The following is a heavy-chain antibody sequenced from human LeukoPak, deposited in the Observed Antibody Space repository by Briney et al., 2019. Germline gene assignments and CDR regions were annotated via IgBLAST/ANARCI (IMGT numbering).Heavy chain of an antibody. Sequence: KPSETLSLSCTVSGGSISNYFWSWIRQSAGKGLEWIGRVYTSGSTYYNPSLKSRVTMPGDTSKNQLSLKLSSVTAADTAVYYCARTPYFYDRTSYSHWGQGTLVTVSS. CDR1: GGSISNYF. V-gene: IGHV4-4*07. CDR2: VYTSGST. J-gene: IGHJ4*02. CDR3: ARTPYFYDRTSYSH. D-gene: IGHD3-22*01.